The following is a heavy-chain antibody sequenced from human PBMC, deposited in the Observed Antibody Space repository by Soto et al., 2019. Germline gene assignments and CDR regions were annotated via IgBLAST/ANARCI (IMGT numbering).Heavy chain of an antibody. J-gene: IGHJ4*02. CDR1: GFTFSSDW. V-gene: IGHV3-74*01. D-gene: IGHD2-15*01. Sequence: EVQLVESGGGLVQPGGSLRLSCAASGFTFSSDWMHWVRQAPGKGLGWVSRINSDGSSTSYADSVKGRFTISRDNAKNTLYLQMNSRRAEDTAVYYCASTVVTGYWGQGTPVTVSS. CDR2: INSDGSST. CDR3: ASTVVTGY.